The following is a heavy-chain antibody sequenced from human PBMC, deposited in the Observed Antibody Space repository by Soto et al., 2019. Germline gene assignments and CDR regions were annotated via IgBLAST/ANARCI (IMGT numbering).Heavy chain of an antibody. CDR3: ARETLSYGYGLDV. Sequence: GGSLRLSCAASGFRFDDYNIHWVRQAPGKGLEWVSLITWNGGNSYYADSVKGRFIISRDGTTESVSLQMTSLKREDTGLYFCARETLSYGYGLDVWGQGTTVTVSS. J-gene: IGHJ6*02. CDR2: ITWNGGNS. D-gene: IGHD3-16*01. CDR1: GFRFDDYN. V-gene: IGHV3-43*01.